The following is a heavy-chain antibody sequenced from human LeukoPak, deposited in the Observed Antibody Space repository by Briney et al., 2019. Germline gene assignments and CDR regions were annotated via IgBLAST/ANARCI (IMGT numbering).Heavy chain of an antibody. CDR2: ISSSGSTI. J-gene: IGHJ4*02. V-gene: IGHV3-48*04. CDR3: ARVAPGYSSGWYPFDY. D-gene: IGHD6-19*01. Sequence: GGSLRLSCAASGFTFSSYWMSWVRQAPGKGLEWVSYISSSGSTIYYADSVKGRFTISRDNAKNSLYLQMNSLRAEDTAVYYCARVAPGYSSGWYPFDYWGQGTLVTVSS. CDR1: GFTFSSYW.